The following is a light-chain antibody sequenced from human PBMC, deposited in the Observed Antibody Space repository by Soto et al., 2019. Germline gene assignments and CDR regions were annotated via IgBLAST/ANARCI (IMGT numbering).Light chain of an antibody. CDR3: SSYAGSNNLL. J-gene: IGLJ2*01. Sequence: QSVLTQPPSASGSPGQSVTISCTGTRSDVGGYNYVSWYQQHPGKAPKLMVYEVAKRPSGVPDRFSGSKSGNTASLTVSGLQAEDEAEYYCSSYAGSNNLLFGGGTKLTVX. CDR1: RSDVGGYNY. V-gene: IGLV2-8*01. CDR2: EVA.